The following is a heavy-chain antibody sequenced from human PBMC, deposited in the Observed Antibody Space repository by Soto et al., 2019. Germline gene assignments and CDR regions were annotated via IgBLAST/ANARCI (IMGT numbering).Heavy chain of an antibody. CDR1: GFTLRSNG. CDR2: ISYEGSNK. V-gene: IGHV3-30*18. CDR3: AKDRRWQYWYFYL. Sequence: QVQLVESGGGLFQPGGPWSLSWAASGFTLRSNGMPWVRQPPAKGLEWVAVISYEGSNKNYADSVKGRFTISRDNSKNTLYLQMNSLRAEDTAVYYCAKDRRWQYWYFYLWGRGTLVTVSS. J-gene: IGHJ2*01.